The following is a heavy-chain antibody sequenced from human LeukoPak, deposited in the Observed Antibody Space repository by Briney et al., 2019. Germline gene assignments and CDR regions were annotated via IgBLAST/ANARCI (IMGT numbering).Heavy chain of an antibody. Sequence: GGSLRLSCAASGFTFSSFWMNWVRQAPGKGLEWVANIKQDGSEKSYVDSVKGRFTISRDNAKNSLYLQMNSLRVEDTAVYYCARAEGSGSSFDYWGQGTLVTVSS. J-gene: IGHJ4*02. CDR3: ARAEGSGSSFDY. V-gene: IGHV3-7*02. CDR2: IKQDGSEK. D-gene: IGHD3-10*01. CDR1: GFTFSSFW.